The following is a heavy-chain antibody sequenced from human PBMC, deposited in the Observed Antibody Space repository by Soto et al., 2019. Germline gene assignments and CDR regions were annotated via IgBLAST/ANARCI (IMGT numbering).Heavy chain of an antibody. CDR1: GGTFSSYT. Sequence: QVQLVQSGAEVKKPGSSVKVSCKASGGTFSSYTISWVRQAPGQGLEWMGRIIPILGIANYAQKFQGRVTITADKSTSTAYMELSSLRSEDTAVYYCARLLEGYGDYVHGKPHDYWGQGTLVTVSS. V-gene: IGHV1-69*02. D-gene: IGHD4-17*01. CDR3: ARLLEGYGDYVHGKPHDY. J-gene: IGHJ4*02. CDR2: IIPILGIA.